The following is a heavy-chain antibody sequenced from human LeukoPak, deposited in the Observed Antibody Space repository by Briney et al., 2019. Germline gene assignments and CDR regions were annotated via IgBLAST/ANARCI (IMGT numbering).Heavy chain of an antibody. CDR2: ITTTSTTI. CDR1: GFTFSSFS. V-gene: IGHV3-48*04. D-gene: IGHD3-16*02. J-gene: IGHJ4*02. CDR3: ARDSYSYDYVWGSYRYYPFDY. Sequence: GGSLRLSCAASGFTFSSFSMSWVRQAPGKGLEWVSFITTTSTTIYYADSVKGRFTISRDNAKNSLYLQMNSLRAEDTAVYYCARDSYSYDYVWGSYRYYPFDYWGQGTLVIVSS.